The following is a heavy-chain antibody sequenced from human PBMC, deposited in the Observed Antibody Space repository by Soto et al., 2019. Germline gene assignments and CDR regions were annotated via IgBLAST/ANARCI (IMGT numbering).Heavy chain of an antibody. CDR1: GDSVSSNSAT. V-gene: IGHV6-1*01. CDR2: TYYRTNWHN. CDR3: ARLRPPNYYGSGSFYYGMDV. D-gene: IGHD3-10*01. J-gene: IGHJ6*01. Sequence: SQTLSLTCAISGDSVSSNSATWNWIRQSPSRGLEWLGRTYYRTNWHNEYAVSVKSRMTINPDTSMNHFSLQLNSVTPEDTAVYYCARLRPPNYYGSGSFYYGMDV.